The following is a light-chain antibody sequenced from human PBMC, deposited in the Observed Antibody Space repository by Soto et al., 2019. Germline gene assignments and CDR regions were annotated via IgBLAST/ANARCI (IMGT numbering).Light chain of an antibody. CDR2: DAS. Sequence: DIQMTQSPSTLSASVGDRVTITCRASQDISTWLAWYQQRPGKAPHLLIYDASRLQSGVPSRFTGSGSGTEFTLTVSSLQPDDFATYYYQQSYRTPHTFGQGTKLETK. CDR1: QDISTW. V-gene: IGKV1-5*01. CDR3: QQSYRTPHT. J-gene: IGKJ2*01.